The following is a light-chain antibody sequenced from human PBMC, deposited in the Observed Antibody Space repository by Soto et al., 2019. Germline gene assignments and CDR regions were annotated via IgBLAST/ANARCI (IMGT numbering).Light chain of an antibody. V-gene: IGKV1-27*01. CDR3: QQYDSDSWT. J-gene: IGKJ1*01. CDR1: QNINNY. Sequence: DVQMTQSPSSLSASVGDRVTITCQASQNINNYLNWYQQKPGKVPKLLIYAASTLQSGVPSRFSGSGSGTEFTLTISSLQPDDFATYYCQQYDSDSWTFGQGTKVDI. CDR2: AAS.